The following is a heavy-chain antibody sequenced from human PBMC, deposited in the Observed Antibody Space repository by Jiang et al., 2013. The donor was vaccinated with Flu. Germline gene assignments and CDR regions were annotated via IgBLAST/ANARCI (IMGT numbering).Heavy chain of an antibody. V-gene: IGHV1-3*01. CDR2: STLPMVT. CDR3: ARSIFTSDSLPHYFSGLDV. Sequence: WVRQAPDKALSGWDGSTLPMVTQXIYRKFQGRITISRDTSATTAYMELHSLRSEDTALYYCARSIFTSDSLPHYFSGLDVWGQGTTVTVSS. J-gene: IGHJ6*02. D-gene: IGHD2-21*02.